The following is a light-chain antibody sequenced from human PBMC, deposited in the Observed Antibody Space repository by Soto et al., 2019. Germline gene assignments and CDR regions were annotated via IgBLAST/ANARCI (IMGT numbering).Light chain of an antibody. CDR2: VNSGGSQ. CDR1: SGHSNYA. J-gene: IGLJ7*01. Sequence: QSVLTQSPSASASLGASVKLTCTLSSGHSNYAIAWHQQQPEKGPRYLMKVNSGGSQIKGDGIPDRFSGSSSGAERYLFISSLQSEDEADYYCQTWGTGSAIVVFGGGTQLTVL. V-gene: IGLV4-69*01. CDR3: QTWGTGSAIVV.